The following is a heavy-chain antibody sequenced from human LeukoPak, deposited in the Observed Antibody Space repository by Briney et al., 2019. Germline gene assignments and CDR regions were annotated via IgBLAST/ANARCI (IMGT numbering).Heavy chain of an antibody. CDR3: AKAEPMDV. CDR1: GINFSTFG. CDR2: IRNDGSNK. V-gene: IGHV3-30*02. J-gene: IGHJ6*03. Sequence: GGSLRLSGAASGINFSTFGMHWVRQAPDRGLEWVAFIRNDGSNKDYADSVKGRFTISRDNSKNMLYLQMNSLILEDTAVYYCAKAEPMDVWGKGTTVTISS.